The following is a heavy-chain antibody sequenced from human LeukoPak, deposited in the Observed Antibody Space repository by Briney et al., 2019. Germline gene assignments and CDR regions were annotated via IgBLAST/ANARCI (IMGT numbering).Heavy chain of an antibody. CDR2: ISSSSSYI. D-gene: IGHD3-22*01. CDR3: ASDPHFSNTLYYDSSGYYSAY. V-gene: IGHV3-21*01. J-gene: IGHJ4*02. CDR1: GFTFSSYS. Sequence: TGGSLRLSCAASGFTFSSYSMNWVRQAPGKGLEWVSSISSSSSYIYYADSVKGRFTISRDNAKNSLYLQMNSLRAEDTAVYYCASDPHFSNTLYYDSSGYYSAYWGQGTLVTVSS.